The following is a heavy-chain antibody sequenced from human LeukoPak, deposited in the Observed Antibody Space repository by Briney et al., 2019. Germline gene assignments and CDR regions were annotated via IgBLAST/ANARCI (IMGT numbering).Heavy chain of an antibody. CDR1: GFTFSSYA. J-gene: IGHJ4*02. D-gene: IGHD3-22*01. V-gene: IGHV3-30*04. Sequence: PGGSLRLSCAASGFTFSSYAMHWVRQAPGKGLEWVAVISYDGSNKYYADSVKGRFTISRDNSKNTLYLQMNSLRAEDTAVYYCARDTYDSSGYYFVYWAREPWSPSPQ. CDR3: ARDTYDSSGYYFVY. CDR2: ISYDGSNK.